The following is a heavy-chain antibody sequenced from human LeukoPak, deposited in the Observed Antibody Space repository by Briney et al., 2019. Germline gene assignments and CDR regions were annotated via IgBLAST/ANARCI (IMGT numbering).Heavy chain of an antibody. CDR3: ARPKRVGAKDGLPFDY. D-gene: IGHD1-26*01. CDR2: INPSGGST. J-gene: IGHJ4*02. Sequence: ASVKVSCKASGYTFTSYYMHWVRQAPGQGLEWMGIINPSGGSTSYAQKFQGRATMTRDTSTSTVYMELSSLRSEDTAVYYCARPKRVGAKDGLPFDYWGQGTLVTVSS. CDR1: GYTFTSYY. V-gene: IGHV1-46*01.